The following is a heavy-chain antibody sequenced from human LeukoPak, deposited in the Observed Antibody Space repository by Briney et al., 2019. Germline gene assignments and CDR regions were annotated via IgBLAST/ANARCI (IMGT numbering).Heavy chain of an antibody. D-gene: IGHD4-23*01. J-gene: IGHJ6*03. CDR2: ISGDGINT. V-gene: IGHV3-23*01. Sequence: PGGSLRLSCAASGFTFSSYATSWVRQAPGKGLEWISAISGDGINTYYAESVKGRFTISRDNPKNTLYLQMNSLRAEDTAVYYCAKVATPNPYYYYHMDVWGTGTTVTVSS. CDR3: AKVATPNPYYYYHMDV. CDR1: GFTFSSYA.